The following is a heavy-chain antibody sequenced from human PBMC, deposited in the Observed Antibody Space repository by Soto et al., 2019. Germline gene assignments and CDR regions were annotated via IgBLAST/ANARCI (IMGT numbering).Heavy chain of an antibody. CDR3: TTSTHYYDSSGYGRSDY. J-gene: IGHJ4*02. CDR1: GFTFSNSS. CDR2: IGSGGGST. D-gene: IGHD3-22*01. V-gene: IGHV3-23*01. Sequence: GGSLSLSCAASGFTFSNSSMSWVRQASGKGLEWVSSIGSGGGSTAYADSVQGRFTISRDNSKNTLFLQMNSLRAEDTAVYYCTTSTHYYDSSGYGRSDYWGQGTLVTVSS.